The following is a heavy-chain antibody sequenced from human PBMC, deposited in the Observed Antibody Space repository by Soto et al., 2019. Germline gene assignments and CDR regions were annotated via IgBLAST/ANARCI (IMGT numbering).Heavy chain of an antibody. D-gene: IGHD3-9*01. CDR3: ARHSYDILPGYYRNWLDP. CDR1: WYSLTNYG. CDR2: IDPSDSYT. Sequence: EPLKIPWNGFWYSLTNYGISWVRQMPGKGLEWRGRIDPSDSYTNYSPSFQGHVTTPHNKSISNAYLQWSRLKASDNAMYYCARHSYDILPGYYRNWLDPWGQGTLVTVSS. V-gene: IGHV5-10-1*01. J-gene: IGHJ5*02.